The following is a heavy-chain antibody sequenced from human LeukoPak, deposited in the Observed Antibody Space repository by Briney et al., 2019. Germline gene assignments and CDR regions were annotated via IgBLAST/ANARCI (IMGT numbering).Heavy chain of an antibody. V-gene: IGHV4-61*02. CDR3: AREGYYDSSGPDY. D-gene: IGHD3-22*01. CDR1: GGSISSGSYY. J-gene: IGHJ4*02. CDR2: IYTSGST. Sequence: SETLSLTCTVPGGSISSGSYYWSLIRRPAGKGLQWIGRIYTSGSTNYNPSLKSRVTISVDTSKNQFSLKLSSVTAADTAVYYCAREGYYDSSGPDYWGQGTLVTVSS.